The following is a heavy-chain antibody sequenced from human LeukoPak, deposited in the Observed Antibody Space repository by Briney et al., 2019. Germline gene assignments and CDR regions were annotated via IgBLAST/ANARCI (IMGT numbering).Heavy chain of an antibody. CDR2: INARGDT. D-gene: IGHD2-2*01. Sequence: SETLSLTCAVYGWSFNDYYWNWIRQPPGKGLGWIGEINARGDTNYNPSLKSRVTISVDTSKKQFSLRLTSMIAADTALYYCARGQVPAARGYNWFDPWGQGTLVTVSS. CDR1: GWSFNDYY. V-gene: IGHV4-34*01. CDR3: ARGQVPAARGYNWFDP. J-gene: IGHJ5*02.